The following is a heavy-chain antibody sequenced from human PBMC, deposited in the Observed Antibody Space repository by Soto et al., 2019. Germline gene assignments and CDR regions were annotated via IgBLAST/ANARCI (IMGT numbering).Heavy chain of an antibody. CDR2: INHSGST. V-gene: IGHV4-34*01. J-gene: IGHJ5*02. CDR1: GGSFSGYY. D-gene: IGHD3-3*01. CDR3: ARGSLTYYDFWSRTFDP. Sequence: ETLSLTCAVYGGSFSGYYWSWIRQPPGKGLEWIGEINHSGSTNYNPSLKSRVTISVDTSKNQFSLKLSSVTAADTAVYYCARGSLTYYDFWSRTFDPWGQGTLVTVSS.